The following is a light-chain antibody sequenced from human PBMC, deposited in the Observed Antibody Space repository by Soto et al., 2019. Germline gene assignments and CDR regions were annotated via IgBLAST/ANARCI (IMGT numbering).Light chain of an antibody. CDR1: SSDVGGFNS. V-gene: IGLV2-14*03. J-gene: IGLJ1*01. Sequence: QSVLTQPASVSGSPGQSITLSCTVTSSDVGGFNSVSWYQLRPGTAPKLILYDVVDRPSGVSYRFSGSKSGNTASLTISGLQAADEADYFCSSYTGTMTNVFGSGTKLTVL. CDR3: SSYTGTMTNV. CDR2: DVV.